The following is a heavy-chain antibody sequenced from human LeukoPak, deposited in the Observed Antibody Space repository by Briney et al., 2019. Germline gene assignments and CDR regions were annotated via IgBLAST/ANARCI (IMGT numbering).Heavy chain of an antibody. J-gene: IGHJ3*01. CDR2: ISSGSTYI. V-gene: IGHV3-21*01. Sequence: GGSLRLSCTASGFTFSSYSMNWVRQAPGKGLQWVSSISSGSTYIYYADSLKGRFTISRDNTKNSLYLQMNSLRGEDAAVYYCARGDGATPPDVFDVWGQGTVVIVSS. D-gene: IGHD3-10*01. CDR3: ARGDGATPPDVFDV. CDR1: GFTFSSYS.